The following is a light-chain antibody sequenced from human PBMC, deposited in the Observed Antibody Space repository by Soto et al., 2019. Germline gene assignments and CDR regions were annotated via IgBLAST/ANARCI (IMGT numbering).Light chain of an antibody. CDR3: QHYGNSPPSVT. V-gene: IGKV3-20*01. J-gene: IGKJ2*01. CDR1: QIISREY. CDR2: GES. Sequence: ESVLPQSXDTLSFSTGEXXXXXXXASQIISREYLVWYKKKPSXAPLLLIYGESSRXTVIPDRVSGSGYGTAVTLTINRLEHEDFAVYYCQHYGNSPPSVTFGQVTKMDI.